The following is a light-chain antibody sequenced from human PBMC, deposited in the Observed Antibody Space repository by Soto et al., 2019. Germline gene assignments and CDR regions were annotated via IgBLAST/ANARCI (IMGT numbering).Light chain of an antibody. Sequence: EIVLTQSPGTLSLSPGERATLSCRAGQSVSSSYLAWCQQKPGQAPRLLIYGASSRATGIPDRFSGSGSGTDFTLTISRLEPEDFAVYYCQQYGSSPPTFGQGTKVDIK. CDR2: GAS. V-gene: IGKV3-20*01. J-gene: IGKJ1*01. CDR3: QQYGSSPPT. CDR1: QSVSSSY.